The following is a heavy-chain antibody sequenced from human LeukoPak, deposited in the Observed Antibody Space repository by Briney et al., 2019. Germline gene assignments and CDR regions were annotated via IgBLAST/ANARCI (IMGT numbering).Heavy chain of an antibody. Sequence: SETLSLTCTVSGYSINSGYYWGWIRQPPGKGLEWIGSIYHSGSTYYNPSLKSRVTISVDTSKNQFSLKLSSVTAADTAVYHCARDRSGSGFDYWGQGTLVTVSS. CDR1: GYSINSGYY. CDR2: IYHSGST. V-gene: IGHV4-38-2*02. CDR3: ARDRSGSGFDY. J-gene: IGHJ4*02. D-gene: IGHD3-22*01.